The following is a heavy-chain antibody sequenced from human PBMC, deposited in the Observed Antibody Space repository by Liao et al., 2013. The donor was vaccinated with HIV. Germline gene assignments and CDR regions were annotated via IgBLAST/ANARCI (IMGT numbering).Heavy chain of an antibody. J-gene: IGHJ4*02. CDR2: IYYTGGT. V-gene: IGHV4-59*11. D-gene: IGHD3-3*01. CDR3: ARDPDLAH. Sequence: QVQLHESGPGLLKPSQPLSLTCTVSDDSISGHHWSWIRQPPGKGLEWIGSIYYTGGTNYNPSLKSRVIISIDRYKNQFSLWLNSVTAADTAVYFCARDPDLAHWGREPWSASPQ. CDR1: DDSISGHH.